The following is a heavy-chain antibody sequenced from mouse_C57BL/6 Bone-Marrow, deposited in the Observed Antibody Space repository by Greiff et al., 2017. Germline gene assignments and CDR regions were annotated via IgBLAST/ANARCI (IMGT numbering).Heavy chain of an antibody. CDR2: ISSGSSTI. V-gene: IGHV5-17*01. D-gene: IGHD2-1*01. CDR3: ARRGNYGSWFAY. CDR1: GFTFSDYG. J-gene: IGHJ3*01. Sequence: EVQVVESGGGLVKPGGSLKLSCAASGFTFSDYGMHWVRQAPEKGLAWVAYISSGSSTIYYADTVKGRFTISRDNAKNTLFLPMTSLMSEDTAMYYCARRGNYGSWFAYWGQGTLVTVSA.